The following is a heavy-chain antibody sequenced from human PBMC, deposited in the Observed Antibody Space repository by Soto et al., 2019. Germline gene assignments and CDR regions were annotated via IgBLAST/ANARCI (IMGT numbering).Heavy chain of an antibody. Sequence: ASVKVSCKASGYTFTGYYMHWVLQAPGQGLEWMGWINPNNGGTNYAQKFQGWVTMTRDTSISTAYMELSRLRSDDTAVYYCARVRGCSSTSCSSYYYGMDVWGQGTTVTVSS. CDR3: ARVRGCSSTSCSSYYYGMDV. CDR2: INPNNGGT. D-gene: IGHD2-2*01. V-gene: IGHV1-2*04. J-gene: IGHJ6*02. CDR1: GYTFTGYY.